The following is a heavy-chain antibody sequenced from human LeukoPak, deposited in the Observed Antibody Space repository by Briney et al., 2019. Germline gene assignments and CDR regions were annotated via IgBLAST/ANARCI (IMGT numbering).Heavy chain of an antibody. CDR2: IYYSGTT. Sequence: SETPSLTCTVSGDSISKSSYYWGFIRQPPGKGLEWIGNIYYSGTTYYSPSLSSRVTISVDTSKNQFSLKLNSMTAADTAVYYCATTYCGGDCYPAWWGQGTLVTVSS. CDR1: GDSISKSSYY. J-gene: IGHJ4*02. D-gene: IGHD2-21*02. V-gene: IGHV4-39*05. CDR3: ATTYCGGDCYPAW.